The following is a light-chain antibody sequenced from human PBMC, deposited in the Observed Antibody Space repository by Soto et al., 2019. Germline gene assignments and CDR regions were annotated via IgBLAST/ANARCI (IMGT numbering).Light chain of an antibody. J-gene: IGKJ2*01. CDR1: QSLLHSDGYTY. V-gene: IGKV2-28*01. Sequence: DIVMTQSPLSLPVTPGEPASISCKSSQSLLHSDGYTYLDCYLQKPGQSPQLLIYLGSNRASGVPDRCSGMESGNDFTLKISRVEAEDVGVYYCAQGLQAPVTYGQGAKLEIK. CDR2: LGS. CDR3: AQGLQAPVT.